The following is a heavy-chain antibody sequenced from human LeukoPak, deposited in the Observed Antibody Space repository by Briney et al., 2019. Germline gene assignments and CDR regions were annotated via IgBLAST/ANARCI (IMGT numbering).Heavy chain of an antibody. Sequence: GGSQRLSCAASGFTFSTYSMNWVRQAPGKGLEWVSHITPSSGTIYYADSVKGRFTISRDDAKNSLYLQMNSLRAEDTAVYYCARKGSYGSGTYYPIDYWGQGTLVTVSS. J-gene: IGHJ4*02. CDR1: GFTFSTYS. V-gene: IGHV3-48*04. D-gene: IGHD3-10*01. CDR2: ITPSSGTI. CDR3: ARKGSYGSGTYYPIDY.